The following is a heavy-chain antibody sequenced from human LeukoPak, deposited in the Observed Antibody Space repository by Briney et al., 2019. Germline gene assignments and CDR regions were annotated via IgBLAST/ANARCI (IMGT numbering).Heavy chain of an antibody. CDR3: ARARSDYGSSHFDY. V-gene: IGHV4-30-4*01. CDR1: GGSISSGDYY. D-gene: IGHD1-26*01. J-gene: IGHJ4*02. Sequence: SETLSLTCTVSGGSISSGDYYWSWIRQPPGKGLEWTGYIYYSGSTYYNPSLKSRVTISVDTSKNQFSLKLSSVTAADTAVYYCARARSDYGSSHFDYWGQGTLVTVSS. CDR2: IYYSGST.